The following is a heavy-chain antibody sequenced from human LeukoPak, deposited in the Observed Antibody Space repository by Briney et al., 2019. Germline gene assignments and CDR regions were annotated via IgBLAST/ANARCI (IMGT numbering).Heavy chain of an antibody. J-gene: IGHJ4*02. V-gene: IGHV4-61*02. CDR2: IYTSGST. Sequence: SQTLSLTCTVSGGSISSGSYYWSWIRQPAGKGLEWIGRIYTSGSTNYNPSLKSRVTISVDTSKNQFSLKLSSVTAADTAVYYCARDRSSGWPSYWGQGTLVTVSS. D-gene: IGHD6-19*01. CDR3: ARDRSSGWPSY. CDR1: GGSISSGSYY.